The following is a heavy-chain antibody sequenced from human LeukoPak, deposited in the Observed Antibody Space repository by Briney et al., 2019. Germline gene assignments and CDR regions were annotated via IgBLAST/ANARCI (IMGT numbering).Heavy chain of an antibody. CDR1: GGSINNGDYY. J-gene: IGHJ6*03. CDR2: IYYSGST. V-gene: IGHV4-30-4*08. Sequence: SETLSLTCTVSGGSINNGDYYWSWIRQPPGKGLEWIGYIYYSGSTYYIPSLKRRVTISADTSKNQFSLKLTSVTAADTAVYYCARNYFFSMDVWGKGTTVTVSS. CDR3: ARNYFFSMDV.